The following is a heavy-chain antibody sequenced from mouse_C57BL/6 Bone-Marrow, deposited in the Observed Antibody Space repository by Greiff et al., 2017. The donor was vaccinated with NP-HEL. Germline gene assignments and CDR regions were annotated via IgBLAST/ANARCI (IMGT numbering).Heavy chain of an antibody. V-gene: IGHV1-64*01. CDR3: ARYSNYFYWYFDV. CDR2: IHPNSGST. Sequence: VQLQQSGAELVKPGASVKLSCKASGYTFTSYWMHWVKQRPGQGLEWIGMIHPNSGSTNYNEKFKSKATLTVDKSSSTAYMQLSSLTSEDSAVYYCARYSNYFYWYFDVWGTGTTVTVSS. D-gene: IGHD2-5*01. CDR1: GYTFTSYW. J-gene: IGHJ1*03.